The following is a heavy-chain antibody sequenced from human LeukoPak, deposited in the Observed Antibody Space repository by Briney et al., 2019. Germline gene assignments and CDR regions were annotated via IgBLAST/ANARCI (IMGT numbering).Heavy chain of an antibody. J-gene: IGHJ4*02. CDR2: IRYDESKK. D-gene: IGHD1-26*01. V-gene: IGHV3-30*02. Sequence: GSLRLSCAASGFTFSYYGMHWVRQAPGKGLEWVAFIRYDESKKFYGDSVKGRFTISRDNSKNTLYLQMNSLRTEDTAVYYCAKSHLPNAYSGTYYCDYWGQGTLVTVSS. CDR3: AKSHLPNAYSGTYYCDY. CDR1: GFTFSYYG.